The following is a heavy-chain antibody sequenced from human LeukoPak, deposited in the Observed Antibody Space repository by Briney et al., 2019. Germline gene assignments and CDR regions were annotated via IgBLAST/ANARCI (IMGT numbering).Heavy chain of an antibody. V-gene: IGHV3-66*01. D-gene: IGHD6-13*01. CDR2: IYSGGST. J-gene: IGHJ4*02. CDR3: ARGRSIAAAGISLDY. Sequence: GGSLRLSCAASGFTVSSNYMSWVRQALGKGLEWVSVIYSGGSTYYADSVKGRFTISRDNSKNTLYLQMNSLRAEDTAVYYCARGRSIAAAGISLDYWGQGTLVTVSS. CDR1: GFTVSSNY.